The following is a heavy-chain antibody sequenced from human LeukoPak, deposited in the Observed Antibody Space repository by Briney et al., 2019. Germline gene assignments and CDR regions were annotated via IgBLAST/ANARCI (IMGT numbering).Heavy chain of an antibody. V-gene: IGHV4-4*07. CDR3: AGDVPVDTAMVTYGMDV. J-gene: IGHJ6*02. Sequence: SETLSLTCTVSGGSISSYYWSWIRQPAGKGLEWIGRIYTSGSTNYNPSLKSRVTMSVDTSKNQFSLKLSSVTAADTAVYYCAGDVPVDTAMVTYGMDVWGQGTTVTVSS. CDR1: GGSISSYY. CDR2: IYTSGST. D-gene: IGHD5-18*01.